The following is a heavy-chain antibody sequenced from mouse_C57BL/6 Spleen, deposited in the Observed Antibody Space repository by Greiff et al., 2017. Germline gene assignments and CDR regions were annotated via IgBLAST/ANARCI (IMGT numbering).Heavy chain of an antibody. D-gene: IGHD1-1*01. CDR3: ARDGEVAPRDY. J-gene: IGHJ2*01. V-gene: IGHV5-4*01. Sequence: EVQLVESGAGLVKPGGSLKLSCAASGFTFSSYAMSWVRQTPEQRLEWVATISAGGSYTDYPDNVKGRFTISRDNAKNNLYLQMSHLKSEDTAMYYCARDGEVAPRDYWGQGTTLTVSS. CDR2: ISAGGSYT. CDR1: GFTFSSYA.